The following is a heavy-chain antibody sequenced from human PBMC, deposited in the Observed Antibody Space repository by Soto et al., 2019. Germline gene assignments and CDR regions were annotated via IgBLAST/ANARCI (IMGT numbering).Heavy chain of an antibody. V-gene: IGHV3-21*01. J-gene: IGHJ3*01. CDR3: ARDGLVVGSSGSGV. Sequence: GGSLRLSCAASGFTFSSYSMNWVRQAPGKGLEWVSSISSSSSYIYYADSVKGRFTISRDNAKNSLYLQMNSLRAEDTAVYYCARDGLVVGSSGSGVWGQGTMVTVSS. CDR1: GFTFSSYS. D-gene: IGHD6-19*01. CDR2: ISSSSSYI.